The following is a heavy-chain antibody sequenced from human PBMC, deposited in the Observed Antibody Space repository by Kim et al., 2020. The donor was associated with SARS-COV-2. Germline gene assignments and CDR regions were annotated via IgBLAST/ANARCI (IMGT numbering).Heavy chain of an antibody. CDR3: ARAGYYHSSGYYYEDY. J-gene: IGHJ4*02. V-gene: IGHV4-59*01. Sequence: SLQSRVTISVDTSKNQFSLKLSSVTAADTAVYYCARAGYYHSSGYYYEDYWGQGTLVTVSS. D-gene: IGHD3-22*01.